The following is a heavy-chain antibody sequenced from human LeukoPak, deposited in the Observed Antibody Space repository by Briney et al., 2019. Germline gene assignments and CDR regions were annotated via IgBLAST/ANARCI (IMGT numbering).Heavy chain of an antibody. CDR1: GATFSSYA. D-gene: IGHD3-10*01. J-gene: IGHJ5*02. Sequence: SVKVSCKAPGATFSSYAISWVRQAPGQGLEWMGGIIPIFGTANYAQKFQGRVTITADESTSTAYMELSSLRSEDTAVYYCARGGGKGYYGSGSYYRTNWFDPWGQGTLVTVSS. CDR2: IIPIFGTA. CDR3: ARGGGKGYYGSGSYYRTNWFDP. V-gene: IGHV1-69*13.